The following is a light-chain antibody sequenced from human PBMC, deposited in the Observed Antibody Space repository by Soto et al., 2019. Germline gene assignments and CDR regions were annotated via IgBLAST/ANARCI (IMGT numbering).Light chain of an antibody. CDR1: RSDIGRYNY. J-gene: IGLJ1*01. Sequence: QSALTQPASVSGSPGQSITISCTGTRSDIGRYNYVSWYQQHPGKAPKLMIYEVTYRPSGVSARFSGSKSGSTASLTISGLQAEDEADYFCSSYISSSTPYVFGTGTKLTVL. V-gene: IGLV2-14*01. CDR2: EVT. CDR3: SSYISSSTPYV.